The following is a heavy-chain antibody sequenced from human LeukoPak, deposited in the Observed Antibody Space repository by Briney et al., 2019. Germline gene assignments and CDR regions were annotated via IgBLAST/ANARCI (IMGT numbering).Heavy chain of an antibody. CDR3: ARQGGSVLHYSDY. J-gene: IGHJ4*02. CDR2: IYYSGST. CDR1: GGSISSYY. V-gene: IGHV4-59*05. D-gene: IGHD5-12*01. Sequence: SETLSLTCTVSGGSISSYYWSWIRQPAGKGLEWIGSIYYSGSTYYNPSLKSRVTISVDTSKNQFSLKLSSVTAADTAVYYCARQGGSVLHYSDYWGQGTLVTVSS.